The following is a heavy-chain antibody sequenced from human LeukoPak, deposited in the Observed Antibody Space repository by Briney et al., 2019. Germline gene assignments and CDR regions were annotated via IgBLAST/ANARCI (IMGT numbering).Heavy chain of an antibody. Sequence: SETLSLTCTVSGGSISSSSYYWGWIREPPGKGLEWIGSIYYSGSTYYHPSLKSRVTISVDTSKNQFCLKMSSVTAADTAVSYCARLVVVGPAARISFFDNWGQGTLVTVSS. J-gene: IGHJ4*02. D-gene: IGHD2-2*01. V-gene: IGHV4-39*01. CDR3: ARLVVVGPAARISFFDN. CDR2: IYYSGST. CDR1: GGSISSSSYY.